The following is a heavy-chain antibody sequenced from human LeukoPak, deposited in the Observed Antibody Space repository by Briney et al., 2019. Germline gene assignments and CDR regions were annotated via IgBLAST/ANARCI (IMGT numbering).Heavy chain of an antibody. CDR2: ISSSSSYI. V-gene: IGHV3-21*01. CDR3: ARARGVPSWFDP. J-gene: IGHJ5*02. Sequence: GGCVRLSCAASGFTFSSYGMNWVRRAPGKGLEWVSSISSSSSYIYYADSVKGRFTISRDNAKNSLYLQMNSLSAEDTAVYYCARARGVPSWFDPWGQGTLVTVSS. D-gene: IGHD3-10*01. CDR1: GFTFSSYG.